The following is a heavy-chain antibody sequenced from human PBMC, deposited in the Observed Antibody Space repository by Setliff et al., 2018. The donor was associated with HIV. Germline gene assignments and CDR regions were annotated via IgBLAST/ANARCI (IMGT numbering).Heavy chain of an antibody. D-gene: IGHD3-22*01. CDR2: IHYNGTS. Sequence: SETLSLTCTVSGDLINNHNWNWIRQSPEKGLEWLGNIHYNGTSNYNSSLKSRIVISLDTSKKQFSLHFYSVTAADTAVYYCARSRIRGYYDTSPAMAFDIRGQGTMVTVSS. CDR3: ARSRIRGYYDTSPAMAFDI. J-gene: IGHJ3*02. CDR1: GDLINNHN. V-gene: IGHV4-59*08.